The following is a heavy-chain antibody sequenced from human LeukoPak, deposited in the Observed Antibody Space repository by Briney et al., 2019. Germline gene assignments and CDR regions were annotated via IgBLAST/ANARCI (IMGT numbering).Heavy chain of an antibody. V-gene: IGHV3-33*01. Sequence: PGRSLRLSSAASGFTFSSYGMHWVRQAPGKGLEWVAVTWYDGSNKYYADSVKGRFTFSRDNSKNTLYLQMNSLRAEDTAVYYCARGAEVAAADLDYWGQGTLVTVSS. CDR3: ARGAEVAAADLDY. J-gene: IGHJ4*02. D-gene: IGHD6-13*01. CDR1: GFTFSSYG. CDR2: TWYDGSNK.